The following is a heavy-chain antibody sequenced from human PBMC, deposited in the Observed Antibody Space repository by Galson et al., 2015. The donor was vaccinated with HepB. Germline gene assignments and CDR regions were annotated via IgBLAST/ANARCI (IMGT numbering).Heavy chain of an antibody. Sequence: PALVKPTQTLTLTCTFSGFSLSTSGVGVGWIRQSPEKALEWLALIYWDDQTRYRTSLRSRLTITKNTSKNQVVLTMTDMDPDDTGTYYCAKRQCSDGRCQAPDYWGQGTLVSVSS. J-gene: IGHJ4*02. CDR2: IYWDDQT. D-gene: IGHD2-15*01. V-gene: IGHV2-5*02. CDR3: AKRQCSDGRCQAPDY. CDR1: GFSLSTSGVG.